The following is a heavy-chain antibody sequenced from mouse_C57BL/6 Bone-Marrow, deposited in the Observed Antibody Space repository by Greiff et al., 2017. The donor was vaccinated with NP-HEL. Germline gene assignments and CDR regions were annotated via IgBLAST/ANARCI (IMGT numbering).Heavy chain of an antibody. CDR1: GYTFTDYE. CDR3: TRGGGNYIYYAMDY. J-gene: IGHJ4*01. CDR2: IDPETGGT. D-gene: IGHD2-1*01. V-gene: IGHV1-15*01. Sequence: VQGVESGAELVRPGASVTLSCKASGYTFTDYELHWVKQTPVHGLEWIGAIDPETGGTAYNQKFKGKAILTADKSSSTAYMELRSLTSEDSAVYYCTRGGGNYIYYAMDYWGQGTSVTVSS.